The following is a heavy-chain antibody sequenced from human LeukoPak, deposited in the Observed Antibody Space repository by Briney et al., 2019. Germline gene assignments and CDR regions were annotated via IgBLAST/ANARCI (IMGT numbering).Heavy chain of an antibody. CDR3: ARDTDSSGQYWFFDL. CDR1: GFASSTYG. J-gene: IGHJ2*01. CDR2: ISSDGRNE. Sequence: GGSLRLSCAASGFASSTYGIHWVRQAPGKGLEWVAAISSDGRNEYFTDSVKGRFTISRDDSKNTVYLQMNSLRVEDTSLYFCARDTDSSGQYWFFDLWGRGTLVSVPS. V-gene: IGHV3-33*05. D-gene: IGHD2-15*01.